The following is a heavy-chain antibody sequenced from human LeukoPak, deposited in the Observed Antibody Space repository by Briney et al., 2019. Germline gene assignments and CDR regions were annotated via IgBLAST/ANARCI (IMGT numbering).Heavy chain of an antibody. J-gene: IGHJ4*02. D-gene: IGHD3-22*01. Sequence: SGTLSLTCTVSGGSITSYYLCWIRQPAGKGLEWIGRTHISGSTNYNPYLKSRVTMSVDTSKNQCSLRLTSVTAADTAVYYCARDWPGMIITGHLYFDYWGQGTLVTVSS. CDR3: ARDWPGMIITGHLYFDY. CDR1: GGSITSYY. V-gene: IGHV4-4*07. CDR2: THISGST.